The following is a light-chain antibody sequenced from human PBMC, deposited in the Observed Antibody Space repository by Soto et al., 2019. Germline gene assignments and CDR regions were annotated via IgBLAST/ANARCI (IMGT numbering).Light chain of an antibody. V-gene: IGLV2-23*01. Sequence: QSALTQPASVSGSPGQSITICCTGTVGLVSWYQQHPGKVPKLIIYDDTKRPSGVSSRFSGSKSGNTASLTISGLQTEDEADYYCCLYVGGRTYVFGTGTKLTVL. J-gene: IGLJ1*01. CDR1: VGL. CDR2: DDT. CDR3: CLYVGGRTYV.